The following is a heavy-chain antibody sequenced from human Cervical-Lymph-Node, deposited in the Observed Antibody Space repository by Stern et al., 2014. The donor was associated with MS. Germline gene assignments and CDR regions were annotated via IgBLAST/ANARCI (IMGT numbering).Heavy chain of an antibody. J-gene: IGHJ4*02. CDR2: IYPYDSDT. V-gene: IGHV5-51*01. CDR1: GYSFTIYY. Sequence: VQLVQSGAEVKKPGASLEISCKLSGYSFTIYYIYWVRQMAGKGLEWMGFIYPYDSDTTYSPSFQGQVTISADKSITTAYLQWSSLRASDTAMYYCARHVQGFDYWGQGTLVTVSS. CDR3: ARHVQGFDY.